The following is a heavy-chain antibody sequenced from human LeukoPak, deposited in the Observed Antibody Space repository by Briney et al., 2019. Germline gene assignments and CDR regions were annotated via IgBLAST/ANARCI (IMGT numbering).Heavy chain of an antibody. J-gene: IGHJ4*02. Sequence: PSETLSLTCTVSGGSISTYYWSWIRQPPGKGLEWIGYIYYSGSTNCSPSLQSRVTISVDTSRNQFSLRLSSVTAADTAMYYCARSGTKTNGFDYWGQGTLVTVSS. V-gene: IGHV4-59*01. CDR3: ARSGTKTNGFDY. CDR2: IYYSGST. CDR1: GGSISTYY. D-gene: IGHD2-8*01.